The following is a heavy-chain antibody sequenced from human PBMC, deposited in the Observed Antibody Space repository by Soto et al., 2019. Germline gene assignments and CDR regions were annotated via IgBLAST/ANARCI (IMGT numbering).Heavy chain of an antibody. D-gene: IGHD3-9*01. CDR2: ISAYNGNT. CDR3: AGATYYDILTGYPEYFQH. V-gene: IGHV1-18*01. CDR1: GYTFTSYG. Sequence: ASVKVSCKASGYTFTSYGISWVRQAPGQGLEWMGWISAYNGNTNYAQKLQGRVTMTTDTSTSTAYMELRSLRSDDTAVYYCAGATYYDILTGYPEYFQHWGQGTLVTVSS. J-gene: IGHJ1*01.